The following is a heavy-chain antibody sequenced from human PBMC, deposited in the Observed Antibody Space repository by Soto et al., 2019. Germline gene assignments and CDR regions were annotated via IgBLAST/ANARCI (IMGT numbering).Heavy chain of an antibody. D-gene: IGHD6-13*01. CDR2: ISSSSSYI. Sequence: GGSLRLSCAASGFTFSSYSMNLVRQAPGKGLEWVSSISSSSSYIYYADSVKGRFTISRDNAKNSLYLQMNSLRAEDTAVYYCARDSSRYRHGMDVWGQGTTVTVSS. V-gene: IGHV3-21*01. CDR3: ARDSSRYRHGMDV. CDR1: GFTFSSYS. J-gene: IGHJ6*02.